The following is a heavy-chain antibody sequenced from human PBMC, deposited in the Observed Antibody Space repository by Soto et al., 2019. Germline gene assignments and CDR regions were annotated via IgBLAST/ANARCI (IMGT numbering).Heavy chain of an antibody. CDR2: NYWNDDK. V-gene: IGHV2-5*01. CDR3: AYLPCSGGSCYWFSFSGMDV. Sequence: QITLKESGPTLVKPTQTLMLTSTFAGFSLSTSGVGVGWIRQPPGKALGWLAVNYWNDDKRYRPSLESRLTITKDTSKNQVVLTMTNMDSVDTATYYCAYLPCSGGSCYWFSFSGMDVWGQGTTVTVSS. CDR1: GFSLSTSGVG. D-gene: IGHD2-15*01. J-gene: IGHJ6*02.